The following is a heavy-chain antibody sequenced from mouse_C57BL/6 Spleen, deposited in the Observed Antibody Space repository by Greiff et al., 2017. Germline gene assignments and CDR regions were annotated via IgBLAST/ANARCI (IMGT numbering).Heavy chain of an antibody. J-gene: IGHJ4*01. V-gene: IGHV5-17*01. D-gene: IGHD1-1*01. CDR1: GFTFSDYG. Sequence: EVMLVESGGGLVKPGGSLKLSCAASGFTFSDYGMHWVRQAPEKGLEWVAYISSGSSTIYYADTMKGRITISRDNAKNTLFMQMTSLRSEDTAMYYCARDTTVVALYAMGYWGQGASGTVSS. CDR2: ISSGSSTI. CDR3: ARDTTVVALYAMGY.